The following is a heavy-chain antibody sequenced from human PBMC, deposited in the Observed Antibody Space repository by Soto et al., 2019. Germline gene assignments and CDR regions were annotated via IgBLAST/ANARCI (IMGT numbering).Heavy chain of an antibody. J-gene: IGHJ4*02. CDR2: IKQDGSEK. V-gene: IGHV3-7*01. CDR3: ARARYYYDPFPVGPYYFDY. CDR1: GFTFSSYW. D-gene: IGHD3-22*01. Sequence: PGGSLRLSCAASGFTFSSYWMSWVRQAPGKGLDWVANIKQDGSEKYYVDSVKGRFTISRDNAKNPLYLQMNSLRAEDTAVYYCARARYYYDPFPVGPYYFDYWGQGNLVTVSS.